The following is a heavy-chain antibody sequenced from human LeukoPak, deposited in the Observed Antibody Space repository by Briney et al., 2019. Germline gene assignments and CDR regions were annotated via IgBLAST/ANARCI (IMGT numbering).Heavy chain of an antibody. V-gene: IGHV4-59*08. CDR2: IYYSGRT. CDR1: GGSISSYY. J-gene: IGHJ4*02. Sequence: SETLSLTCTVSGGSISSYYWSWIRQPPGKGLEWIGYIYYSGRTNYNPSLKSRVSISVDTSKNKFSLKLSSVTAADTAIYYCARHEDSGSGWYAYWGQGTLVTVSS. CDR3: ARHEDSGSGWYAY. D-gene: IGHD6-19*01.